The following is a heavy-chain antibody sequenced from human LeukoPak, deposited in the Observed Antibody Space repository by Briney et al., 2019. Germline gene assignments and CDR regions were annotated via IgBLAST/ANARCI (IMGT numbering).Heavy chain of an antibody. J-gene: IGHJ4*02. CDR3: VKNPDGSCDY. D-gene: IGHD1-26*01. CDR1: GFTFSSYA. V-gene: IGHV3-64D*06. CDR2: ISLNGGST. Sequence: TGGSLRLSCSASGFTFSSYAMHWVRQAPGKGLEYVSAISLNGGSTYYADSVKGRFTISRDNSKNTLYLQMSSLRPEDTAVYYCVKNPDGSCDYWGQGTLVTVSS.